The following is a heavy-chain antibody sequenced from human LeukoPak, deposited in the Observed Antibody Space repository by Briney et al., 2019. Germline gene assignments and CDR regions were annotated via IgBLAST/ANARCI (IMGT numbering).Heavy chain of an antibody. CDR2: IYSGGST. V-gene: IGHV3-66*01. D-gene: IGHD3-10*01. J-gene: IGHJ4*02. CDR1: GFTVSSNY. Sequence: PGGSLRLSCAASGFTVSSNYMSWVRQAPGKGLEWVSVIYSGGSTYYADSVKGRFTISRDNSKNTLYLQMNSLRAEDTAVYYCARDREGIRPYFDYWGQGTLVTVSS. CDR3: ARDREGIRPYFDY.